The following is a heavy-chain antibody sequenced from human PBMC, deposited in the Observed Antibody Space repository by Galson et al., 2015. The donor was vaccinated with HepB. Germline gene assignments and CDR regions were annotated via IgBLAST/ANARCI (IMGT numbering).Heavy chain of an antibody. CDR3: AKRDTYYDFCDI. J-gene: IGHJ3*02. V-gene: IGHV3-23*01. CDR2: ISGSGGST. Sequence: SLRLSCAASGFTFSSYAMSWVRQTPGKGLEWVSAISGSGGSTYYADSVKGRFTISRDNSKNTLYLQMNSLRAEDTAVYYCAKRDTYYDFCDIWGQGTMVTVSS. CDR1: GFTFSSYA. D-gene: IGHD3-3*01.